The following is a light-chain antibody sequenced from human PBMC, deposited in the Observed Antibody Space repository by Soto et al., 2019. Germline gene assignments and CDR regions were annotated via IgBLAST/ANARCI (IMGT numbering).Light chain of an antibody. V-gene: IGLV2-23*02. CDR3: CSYAGSSTVV. Sequence: QSVLTQPASVSGSPGQSITISCTGTSSDVGSYNLVSWYQQHPVKAPKLMIYEVSKRPSGVSNRFSGSKSGNTASLTISWLQAEDEADYYCCSYAGSSTVVFGGWTKLTVL. CDR2: EVS. CDR1: SSDVGSYNL. J-gene: IGLJ2*01.